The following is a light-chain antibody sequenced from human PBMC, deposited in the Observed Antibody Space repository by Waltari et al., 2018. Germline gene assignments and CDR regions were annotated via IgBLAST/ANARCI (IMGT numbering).Light chain of an antibody. CDR1: SSDVGGYNY. CDR2: DVS. J-gene: IGLJ2*01. V-gene: IGLV2-14*01. CDR3: SSYTSSSTLRNVV. Sequence: QSALTQPASVSGSPGQSITISCTGTSSDVGGYNYVSWYQQHPGKAPKLMIYDVSKRPSGVSNRFSGSKSGNTASLTISGLQAEDEADYYCSSYTSSSTLRNVVFGGGTKLTVL.